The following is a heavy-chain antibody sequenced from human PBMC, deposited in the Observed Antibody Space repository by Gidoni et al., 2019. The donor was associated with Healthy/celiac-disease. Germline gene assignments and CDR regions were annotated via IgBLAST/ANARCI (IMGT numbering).Heavy chain of an antibody. Sequence: EVQLLESGGGLVQPGGSLSLSCAASGFTFSSYAMSWVRQAPGKGLEWVSAISGSGGSTYYADSVKGRFTISRDNSKNTLYLQMNSLRAEDTAVYYCAKQKASGWYYFDYWGQGTLVTVSS. V-gene: IGHV3-23*01. CDR3: AKQKASGWYYFDY. D-gene: IGHD6-19*01. CDR1: GFTFSSYA. CDR2: ISGSGGST. J-gene: IGHJ4*02.